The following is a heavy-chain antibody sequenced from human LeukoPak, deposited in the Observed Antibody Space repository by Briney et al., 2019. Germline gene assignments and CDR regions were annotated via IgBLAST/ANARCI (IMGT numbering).Heavy chain of an antibody. V-gene: IGHV3-7*01. D-gene: IGHD6-13*01. Sequence: GGSLRLSCVASRFSLTRYGMAWVRQAPGKGLEWVANIKQDGSEKYYVDSVKGRFTISRDNAKNSLYLQMNSLRAEDTAVYYCARERRKQQLVLYYFDYWGQGTLVTVSS. J-gene: IGHJ4*02. CDR2: IKQDGSEK. CDR3: ARERRKQQLVLYYFDY. CDR1: RFSLTRYG.